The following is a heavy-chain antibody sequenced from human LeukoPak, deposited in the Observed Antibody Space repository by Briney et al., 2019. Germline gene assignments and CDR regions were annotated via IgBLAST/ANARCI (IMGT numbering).Heavy chain of an antibody. CDR2: IYPGDSDT. J-gene: IGHJ4*02. D-gene: IGHD1-26*01. CDR3: ARHYVGYSRVSGSYRLPDY. Sequence: GESLKISCKGSGYSFTSYWIGWARQMLGKGLEWMGIIYPGDSDTRYSPSFQGQVTISADKSISTAYLQWSSLKASDTAMYYCARHYVGYSRVSGSYRLPDYWGQGTLVTVSS. CDR1: GYSFTSYW. V-gene: IGHV5-51*01.